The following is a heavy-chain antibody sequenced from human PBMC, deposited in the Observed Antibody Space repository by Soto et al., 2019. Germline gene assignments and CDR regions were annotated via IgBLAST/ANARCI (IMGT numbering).Heavy chain of an antibody. V-gene: IGHV1-3*01. CDR3: AKESFASGSSHFDF. Sequence: ASVKVSCKASGYTFTIYAVHWLLQSPLQRLEWMGWINAGGGSTKYSEHFQGRVTITLDTSATTVFVELTGLKSEDTAVYYCAKESFASGSSHFDFWGQGTLVTVSS. D-gene: IGHD3-10*01. CDR2: INAGGGST. J-gene: IGHJ4*02. CDR1: GYTFTIYA.